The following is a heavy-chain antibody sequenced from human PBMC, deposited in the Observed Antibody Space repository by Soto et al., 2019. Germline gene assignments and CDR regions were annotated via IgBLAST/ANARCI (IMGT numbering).Heavy chain of an antibody. Sequence: SETLSLTCTVSDGSIGPYDGSWIRQPPGKGLEWIGYIYYAGTTTYNPSLKSRVSISIDTSKSEVSLKLTSVTAADTAVYYCARLGGYYQSLDSWGQGTVVTVSS. J-gene: IGHJ5*01. CDR2: IYYAGTT. CDR1: DGSIGPYD. CDR3: ARLGGYYQSLDS. D-gene: IGHD3-22*01. V-gene: IGHV4-59*08.